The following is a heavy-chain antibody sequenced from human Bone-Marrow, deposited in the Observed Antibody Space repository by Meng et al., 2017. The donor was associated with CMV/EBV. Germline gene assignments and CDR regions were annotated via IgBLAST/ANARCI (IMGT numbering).Heavy chain of an antibody. J-gene: IGHJ3*02. D-gene: IGHD2-2*01. CDR1: GYRFTSYW. CDR3: ARQYCSGTTCSAEAFDI. V-gene: IGHV5-51*01. CDR2: IYPGDSDT. Sequence: GESLKISCEGSGYRFTSYWIAWVRQMPGKGLEWVGIIYPGDSDTRYSPSFQGQVTISVDESISTAYLQWSSLKASDTAMYYCARQYCSGTTCSAEAFDIWGQGTRVTCSS.